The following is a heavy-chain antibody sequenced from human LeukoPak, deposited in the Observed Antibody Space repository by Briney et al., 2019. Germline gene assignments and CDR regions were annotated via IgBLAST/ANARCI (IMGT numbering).Heavy chain of an antibody. CDR2: LYYSGST. Sequence: SETLSLTCTVSGGSISSSTSYWTWIRQPPGKGLEWIGSLYYSGSTSYNPSLKSRVTISVDTSKNQFSLKLSSVTAADTAVYYCASILDTAYWFDSWGQGTLVTVSS. D-gene: IGHD5-18*01. CDR3: ASILDTAYWFDS. CDR1: GGSISSSTSY. V-gene: IGHV4-39*07. J-gene: IGHJ5*01.